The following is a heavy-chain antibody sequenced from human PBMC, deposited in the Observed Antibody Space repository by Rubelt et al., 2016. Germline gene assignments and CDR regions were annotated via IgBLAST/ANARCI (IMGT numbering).Heavy chain of an antibody. V-gene: IGHV4-39*07. CDR2: VYDSGST. Sequence: QLQLQESGPGLVKPSETLSVTCTVSGGSISSNAYYWGWIRQPPGKGLEWIGSVYDSGSTYYTPSLKSRVTISGDTSKNQCSLKLRSVTAADTAVYFCARDPSSGTYDYWGQGTLVTVSS. CDR3: ARDPSSGTYDY. CDR1: GGSISSNAYY. D-gene: IGHD1-26*01. J-gene: IGHJ4*02.